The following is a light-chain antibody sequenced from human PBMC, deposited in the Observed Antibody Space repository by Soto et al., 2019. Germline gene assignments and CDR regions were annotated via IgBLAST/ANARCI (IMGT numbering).Light chain of an antibody. J-gene: IGKJ1*01. V-gene: IGKV3D-15*01. CDR3: QQYYNWPRT. CDR2: GAS. Sequence: EIVMTQSPATLSVSPGERATLSCRASQSVSSNLAWYQQIPGQAPGLLIYGASSRATGIPDRFSGSGSGTDFILTISSLQPEDFAVYYCQQYYNWPRTFGQGTKVDIK. CDR1: QSVSSN.